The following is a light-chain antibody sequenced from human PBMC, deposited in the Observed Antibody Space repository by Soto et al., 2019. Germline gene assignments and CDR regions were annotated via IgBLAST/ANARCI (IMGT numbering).Light chain of an antibody. J-gene: IGKJ5*01. V-gene: IGKV3-11*01. CDR2: DAS. CDR1: QSVSSY. Sequence: EIVLTQSPATLSLSPGERPTLSCRASQSVSSYLAWYQQKPGQAPRLXXYDASNRATGIPARFSGSGSGTDFTLTISSLEPEDFAVYYGQQRSNWPPITFGQGTRLEIK. CDR3: QQRSNWPPIT.